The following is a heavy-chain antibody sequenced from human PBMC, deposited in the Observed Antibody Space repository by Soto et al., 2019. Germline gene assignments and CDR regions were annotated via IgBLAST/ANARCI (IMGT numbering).Heavy chain of an antibody. CDR1: GGPISSYY. CDR3: ARVTSDPYYYYYYGMDV. CDR2: IYYSGST. J-gene: IGHJ6*02. V-gene: IGHV4-59*01. D-gene: IGHD3-16*01. Sequence: LSLTCTVSGGPISSYYWSWIRQPPGKGLEWIGYIYYSGSTNYNPSLKSRVTISVDTSKNQFSLKLSSVTAADTAVYYCARVTSDPYYYYYYGMDVWGQGTTVTVSS.